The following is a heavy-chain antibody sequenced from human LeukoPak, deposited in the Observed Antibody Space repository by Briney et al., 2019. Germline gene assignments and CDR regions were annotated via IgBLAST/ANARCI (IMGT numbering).Heavy chain of an antibody. D-gene: IGHD1-1*01. Sequence: GGSLRLSCAASGFTFSSSTMNWVRQAPGKGLEWVANIKPDGSAKRYDDSVKGRFTISRDNAKNSVFLQLNRLRAEDTAVYYCATKVTGSYWGQGTLVTVSS. CDR3: ATKVTGSY. V-gene: IGHV3-7*05. CDR2: IKPDGSAK. CDR1: GFTFSSST. J-gene: IGHJ4*02.